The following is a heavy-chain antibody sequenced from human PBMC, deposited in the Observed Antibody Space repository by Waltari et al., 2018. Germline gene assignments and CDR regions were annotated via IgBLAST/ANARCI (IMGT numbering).Heavy chain of an antibody. CDR1: GGSICSYY. CDR2: IYYSGST. CDR3: ARLELAYYFDY. J-gene: IGHJ4*02. V-gene: IGHV4-59*08. Sequence: QVQLQESGPGLVKPSETLSLTCTVSGGSICSYYRSWIRQPPGKGLEWIGYIYYSGSTNYNPSLKSRVTISVDTSKNQFSLKLSSVTAADTAVYYCARLELAYYFDYWGQGTLVTVSS. D-gene: IGHD1-7*01.